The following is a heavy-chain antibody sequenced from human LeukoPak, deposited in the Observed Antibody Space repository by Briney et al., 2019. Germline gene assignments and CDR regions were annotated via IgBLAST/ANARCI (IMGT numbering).Heavy chain of an antibody. CDR2: IYTSGST. CDR1: GGSLSSYY. V-gene: IGHV4-4*09. D-gene: IGHD3-10*01. Sequence: PSETLSLTCTVSGGSLSSYYWSWIRQPPGKGLEWIGYIYTSGSTNYNPSLKSRVTISVDTSKNQFSLKLSSVTAADTAVYYCARESRTGIFDYWGQGTLVTVSS. CDR3: ARESRTGIFDY. J-gene: IGHJ4*02.